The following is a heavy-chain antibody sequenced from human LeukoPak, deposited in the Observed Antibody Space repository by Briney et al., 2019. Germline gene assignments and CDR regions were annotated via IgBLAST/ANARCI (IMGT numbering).Heavy chain of an antibody. CDR1: GGSISSYY. Sequence: LSLTCTVSGGSISSYYWSWIRQAPGKGLEWVSYISSGSTYTNYADSVKGRFTISRDNAKNLLYLQMNSLRAEDTAVYYCARDRPYSGSHGGDYWGQGTLVTVSS. J-gene: IGHJ4*02. CDR2: ISSGSTYT. D-gene: IGHD1-26*01. V-gene: IGHV3-11*05. CDR3: ARDRPYSGSHGGDY.